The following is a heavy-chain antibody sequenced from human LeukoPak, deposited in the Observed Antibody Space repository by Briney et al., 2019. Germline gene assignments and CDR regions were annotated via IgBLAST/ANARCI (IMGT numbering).Heavy chain of an antibody. V-gene: IGHV3-48*04. Sequence: GGSLRLSCAASGFTFSSYDMNWVRQAPGKGLKWLSYISSSSTTKYHADSVKGRFTISRDNTKNSLYLQMNSLRAEDTGVYYCARWNLGSDYWGQGTLVTVSS. CDR1: GFTFSSYD. J-gene: IGHJ4*02. CDR3: ARWNLGSDY. CDR2: ISSSSTTK. D-gene: IGHD1-1*01.